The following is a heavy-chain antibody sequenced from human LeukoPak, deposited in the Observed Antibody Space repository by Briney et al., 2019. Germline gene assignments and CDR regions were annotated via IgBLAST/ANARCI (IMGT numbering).Heavy chain of an antibody. J-gene: IGHJ6*02. D-gene: IGHD6-13*01. CDR3: ARGDNSRILFGMDV. Sequence: GASVKVSCKASGGTFSSYAISWVRQAPGQGLEWMGGIIPIFGTANYAQKFQGRVTITADESTSTAYMELSSLRSEDTAVYYCARGDNSRILFGMDVWGQGTPVTVSS. V-gene: IGHV1-69*13. CDR2: IIPIFGTA. CDR1: GGTFSSYA.